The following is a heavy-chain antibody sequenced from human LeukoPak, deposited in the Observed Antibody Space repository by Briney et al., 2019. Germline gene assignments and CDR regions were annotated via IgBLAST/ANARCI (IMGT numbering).Heavy chain of an antibody. J-gene: IGHJ3*02. CDR2: ISSSSSYI. CDR3: ARDGVLRSHGAFDI. Sequence: GGSLRLSCAASGFTVSSNYMSWVRQAPGKGLEWVSSISSSSSYIYYADSVKGRFTISRDNAKNSLYLQMNSLRAEDTAVYYCARDGVLRSHGAFDIWGQGTMVTVSS. D-gene: IGHD4-17*01. CDR1: GFTVSSNY. V-gene: IGHV3-21*01.